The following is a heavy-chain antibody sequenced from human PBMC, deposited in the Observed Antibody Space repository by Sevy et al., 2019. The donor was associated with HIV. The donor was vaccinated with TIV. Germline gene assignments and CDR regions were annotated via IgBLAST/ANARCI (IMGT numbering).Heavy chain of an antibody. V-gene: IGHV3-33*01. CDR3: AREGYYYDNAAYYALDS. CDR2: IWSDGAYQ. CDR1: GFTFSNYA. Sequence: GGSLRLSCAATGFTFSNYAMHWVRQAPGKGLEWVAIIWSDGAYQYHGDSVKGRLTISRDNSKNKLYLQMNNVRVEDTAVYYCAREGYYYDNAAYYALDSWGQGTLVTVSS. J-gene: IGHJ4*02. D-gene: IGHD3-22*01.